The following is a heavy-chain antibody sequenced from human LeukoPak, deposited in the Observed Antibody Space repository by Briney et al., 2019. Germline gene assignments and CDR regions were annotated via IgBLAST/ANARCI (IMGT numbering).Heavy chain of an antibody. J-gene: IGHJ4*02. D-gene: IGHD5/OR15-5a*01. CDR2: ISGSGGST. CDR3: ASLRTSTYLDY. CDR1: GFTFSSYG. Sequence: GGSLRLSCAASGFTFSSYGMSWVRQAPGKGLEWVSAISGSGGSTYYADSVKGRFTISRDNSKNTLYLQMNSLRAEDTAVYYCASLRTSTYLDYWGQGTLVTVSS. V-gene: IGHV3-23*01.